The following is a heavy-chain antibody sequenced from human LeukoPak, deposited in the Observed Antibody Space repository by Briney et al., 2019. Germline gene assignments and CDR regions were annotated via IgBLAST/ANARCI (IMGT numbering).Heavy chain of an antibody. Sequence: SETLSLTCTVSGGSISSYYWSWIRQPPGKGLEWIGYIYYSGSTNYNPSLKSRVTISVDTSKNQFSLKLSSVTAADTAVYYCARRGDSSSWYGEWFDPWGQGTLVTVSS. V-gene: IGHV4-59*08. CDR2: IYYSGST. CDR3: ARRGDSSSWYGEWFDP. CDR1: GGSISSYY. J-gene: IGHJ5*02. D-gene: IGHD6-13*01.